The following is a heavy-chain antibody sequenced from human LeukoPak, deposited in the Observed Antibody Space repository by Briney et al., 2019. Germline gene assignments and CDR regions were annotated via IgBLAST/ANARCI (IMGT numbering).Heavy chain of an antibody. V-gene: IGHV1-8*01. Sequence: ASVTVSCKTSGYPFTTYEINWVRQAAGQGLEWMGWVHPNTGNTAYAQRFQGRVTMTRDTSISTAYMELSSLTSNDTAVYFCARGPRNDPWGQGTLVTVSS. CDR2: VHPNTGNT. D-gene: IGHD1-14*01. CDR3: ARGPRNDP. CDR1: GYPFTTYE. J-gene: IGHJ5*02.